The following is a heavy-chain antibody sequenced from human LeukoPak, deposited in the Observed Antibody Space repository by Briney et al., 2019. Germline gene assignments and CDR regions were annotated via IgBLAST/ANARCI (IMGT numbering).Heavy chain of an antibody. V-gene: IGHV4-59*01. Sequence: SETLSLTCTVSGGSISSYYWNWIRQPPGKGLEWIGYIYYSGSTNYNPSLKSRVTISVDTSKNQFSLKLSSVTAADTAVYYCARRTKTGSGWFDPWGQGTLVTVSS. CDR3: ARRTKTGSGWFDP. CDR1: GGSISSYY. J-gene: IGHJ5*02. CDR2: IYYSGST. D-gene: IGHD1-1*01.